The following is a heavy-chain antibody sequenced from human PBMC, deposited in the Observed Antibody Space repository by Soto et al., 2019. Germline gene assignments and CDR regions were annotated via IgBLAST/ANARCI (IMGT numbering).Heavy chain of an antibody. J-gene: IGHJ5*02. CDR1: GGTFSSYA. D-gene: IGHD3-3*01. V-gene: IGHV1-69*13. CDR3: ARRGPHYDFWSGPNWFDP. CDR2: IIPIFGTA. Sequence: SVKVSCKASGGTFSSYAIIWVRQAPGQGLEWMGGIIPIFGTANYAQKFQGRVTITADESTSTAYMELSSLRSEDTAVYYCARRGPHYDFWSGPNWFDPWGQGTLVTVSS.